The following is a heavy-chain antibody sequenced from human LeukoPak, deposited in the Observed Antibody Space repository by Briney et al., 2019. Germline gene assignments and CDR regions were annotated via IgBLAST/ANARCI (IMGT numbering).Heavy chain of an antibody. CDR2: IDWDDDK. CDR1: GFSLSTSGMC. Sequence: ESGPALVKPTQTLTLTCTFSGFSLSTSGMCGSWVRQPPGKALEWLALIDWDDDKYYSTSPKTRLTISKDTSKNQVVLTMTNMDPVDTATYYCARYSSSSSFFDYWGQGTLVTVSS. CDR3: ARYSSSSSFFDY. V-gene: IGHV2-70*20. J-gene: IGHJ4*02. D-gene: IGHD6-6*01.